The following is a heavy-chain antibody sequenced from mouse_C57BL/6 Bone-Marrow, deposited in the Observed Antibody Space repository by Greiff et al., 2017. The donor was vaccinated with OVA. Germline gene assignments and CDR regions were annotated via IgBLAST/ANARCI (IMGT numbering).Heavy chain of an antibody. CDR2: ISNLAYSI. V-gene: IGHV5-15*01. CDR1: GFTFSDYG. J-gene: IGHJ1*03. CDR3: ARVPYYGNWYFDV. D-gene: IGHD1-1*01. Sequence: EVQLVESGGGLVQPGGSLKLSCAASGFTFSDYGMAWVRQAPRKGPEWVAFISNLAYSIYYADTVTGRFTISRENAKNTLYLEMSSLRSEDTAMYYCARVPYYGNWYFDVWGTGTTVTVSS.